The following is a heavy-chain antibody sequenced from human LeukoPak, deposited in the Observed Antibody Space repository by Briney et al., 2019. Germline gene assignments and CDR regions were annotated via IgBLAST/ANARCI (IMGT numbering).Heavy chain of an antibody. Sequence: PGGSLRLSCAASGFTFSSYAMHWVRQAPGKGLEWVAVISKDGSNKHYADSVKGRFTISRDNSKNTVYLQMNSLRTEDTAVYYCARDGGWRAAVMFSINYYYYGMDVWGQGTTVTVSS. V-gene: IGHV3-30-3*01. D-gene: IGHD2-2*01. CDR2: ISKDGSNK. CDR1: GFTFSSYA. CDR3: ARDGGWRAAVMFSINYYYYGMDV. J-gene: IGHJ6*02.